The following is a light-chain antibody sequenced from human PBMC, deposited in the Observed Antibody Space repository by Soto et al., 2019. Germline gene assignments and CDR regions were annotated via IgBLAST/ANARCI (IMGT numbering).Light chain of an antibody. CDR3: TSYVGNDIWV. J-gene: IGLJ3*02. V-gene: IGLV2-8*01. CDR1: SSDVGAYKY. CDR2: EVT. Sequence: QSALTRPPSASGSPGQSVTISCTGTSSDVGAYKYVSWYQQYPGKAPKLMIYEVTKRPSGVPDRFSGSKSGNTASLTVSGLQAEDEADYYCTSYVGNDIWVFGGGTKLTVL.